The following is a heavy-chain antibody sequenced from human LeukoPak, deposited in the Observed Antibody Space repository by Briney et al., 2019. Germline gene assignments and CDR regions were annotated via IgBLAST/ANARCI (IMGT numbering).Heavy chain of an antibody. Sequence: SETLSLTCTVSGGSISSYYWSWIRQPPGKGLEWIGSIYYSGTTNYNPSLKSRLTISVDTRKNQFSLKLTSVTAADTAVYYCARVVYSGYDLRGAMDVWGKGTTVTISS. V-gene: IGHV4-59*01. CDR2: IYYSGTT. J-gene: IGHJ6*03. CDR1: GGSISSYY. D-gene: IGHD5-12*01. CDR3: ARVVYSGYDLRGAMDV.